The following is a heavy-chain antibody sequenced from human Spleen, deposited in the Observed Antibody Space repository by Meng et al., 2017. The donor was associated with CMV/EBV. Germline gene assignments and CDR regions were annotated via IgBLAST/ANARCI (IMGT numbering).Heavy chain of an antibody. CDR1: GGSISSYY. CDR3: ARDGVRWRYFNWFDP. CDR2: IYTSGST. D-gene: IGHD2/OR15-2a*01. J-gene: IGHJ5*02. Sequence: QVQLQEPGPGLVKPSETLSLTCTVSGGSISSYYWSWIRQPAGKGLEWIGRIYTSGSTNYNPSLKSRVTMSVDTSKNQFSLKLSSVTAADTAVYYCARDGVRWRYFNWFDPWGQGTLVTVAS. V-gene: IGHV4-4*07.